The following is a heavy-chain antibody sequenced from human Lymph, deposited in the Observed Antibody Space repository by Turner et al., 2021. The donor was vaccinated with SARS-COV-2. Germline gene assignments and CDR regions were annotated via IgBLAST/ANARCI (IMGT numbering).Heavy chain of an antibody. CDR3: ARGPPDFPYYFDY. D-gene: IGHD2-21*02. CDR1: GFTISSYS. V-gene: IGHV3-21*01. Sequence: EVQLVESGGGLVKPGGSLSISCAASGFTISSYSMNWFRQAPGKGLEWVSSITFTISYIYYSDSVKGRFTISRDNAKNSLYLQMNSLRAEDTAVYYCARGPPDFPYYFDYWGQGTLVTVSS. J-gene: IGHJ4*02. CDR2: ITFTISYI.